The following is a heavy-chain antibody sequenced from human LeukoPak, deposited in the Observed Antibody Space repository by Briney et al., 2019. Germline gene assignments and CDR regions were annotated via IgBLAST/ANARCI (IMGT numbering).Heavy chain of an antibody. Sequence: GGSLRLSCAASGFTFSTYGMHWVRQPPGKGLEWVAFIPFDGNNEYYADSVKGRFTISRDNFKNTLYLQLNSLRAEDTAVYYCAKTWNDVLDYWGQGTLVTASS. V-gene: IGHV3-30*02. CDR1: GFTFSTYG. J-gene: IGHJ4*02. D-gene: IGHD1-1*01. CDR3: AKTWNDVLDY. CDR2: IPFDGNNE.